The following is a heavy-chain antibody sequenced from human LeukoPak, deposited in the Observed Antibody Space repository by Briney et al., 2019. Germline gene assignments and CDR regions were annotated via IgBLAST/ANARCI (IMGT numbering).Heavy chain of an antibody. CDR1: GFTFDHYA. J-gene: IGHJ4*02. V-gene: IGHV3-9*03. D-gene: IGHD3-22*01. Sequence: GRSLRLSCAASGFTFDHYAMHWVRQAPGKGLEWASRISWNSGTVDYADSVKGRFTISRDNAKNSLYLQMNSLRTEDMAFYYCARDVWPYTYYYDTHPLGGGFDYWGQGTLVTVSS. CDR3: ARDVWPYTYYYDTHPLGGGFDY. CDR2: ISWNSGTV.